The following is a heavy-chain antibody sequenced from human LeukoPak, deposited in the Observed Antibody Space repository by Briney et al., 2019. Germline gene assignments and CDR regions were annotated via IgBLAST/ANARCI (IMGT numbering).Heavy chain of an antibody. CDR2: ISYDGSNK. Sequence: GGSLRLSCAASGFTFNSYAMLWVRQAPGKGREWEAGISYDGSNKYYADSVKGRFTISRDNSKNTLYLQMNSLRAGDTAVYYCARALAMVRRGSYGMDVWGQGTTVTVSS. J-gene: IGHJ6*02. CDR1: GFTFNSYA. D-gene: IGHD3-10*01. V-gene: IGHV3-30*04. CDR3: ARALAMVRRGSYGMDV.